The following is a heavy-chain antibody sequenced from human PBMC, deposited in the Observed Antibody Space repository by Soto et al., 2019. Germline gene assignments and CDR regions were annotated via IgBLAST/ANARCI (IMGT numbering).Heavy chain of an antibody. CDR2: INHDSSEI. CDR3: VRDGGAF. Sequence: PRRLSCTPAVFSFSSNWMHWFRPVLGRGLLWVSRINHDSSEIDYADSVKGRFTVSRDNAKNTLWLQMNSLRAEDTAVYYAVRDGGAFWGQGPLVTVSS. CDR1: VFSFSSNW. J-gene: IGHJ4*02. V-gene: IGHV3-74*01. D-gene: IGHD2-15*01.